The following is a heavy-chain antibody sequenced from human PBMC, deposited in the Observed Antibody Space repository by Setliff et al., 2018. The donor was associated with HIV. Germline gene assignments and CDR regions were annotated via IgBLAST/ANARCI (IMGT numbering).Heavy chain of an antibody. D-gene: IGHD3-22*01. CDR3: ARIPNHSSGFDY. CDR2: IIPILGIK. V-gene: IGHV1-69*10. J-gene: IGHJ4*02. CDR1: GGTFSNYA. Sequence: ASVKVSCKASGGTFSNYAISWVRQAPGQGLEWMGGIIPILGIKKYAQNFQGRVVIATDESTTTAYMELSRVRSDDTAVYYCARIPNHSSGFDYWGQGTPVTVSS.